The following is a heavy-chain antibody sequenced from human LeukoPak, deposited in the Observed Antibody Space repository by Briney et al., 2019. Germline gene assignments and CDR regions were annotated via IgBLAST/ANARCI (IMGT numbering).Heavy chain of an antibody. D-gene: IGHD3-22*01. CDR2: IYTGGNT. CDR1: GFTFNAFG. Sequence: GGSLRLSCAASGFTFNAFGMNWVRQAPGKGLEWVSTIYTGGNTYYAASVKGRFTISRDFSKNTVFLHMNSLGAEDTAMYYCARGDDSGYYDYFDYWGQGALVTVSS. V-gene: IGHV3-53*01. CDR3: ARGDDSGYYDYFDY. J-gene: IGHJ4*02.